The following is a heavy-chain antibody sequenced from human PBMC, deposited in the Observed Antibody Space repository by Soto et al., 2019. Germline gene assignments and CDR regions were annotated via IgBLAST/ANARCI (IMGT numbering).Heavy chain of an antibody. CDR1: GGSISSSSYY. V-gene: IGHV4-39*01. CDR3: ARRLYYDGSGLGGGGMDV. Sequence: PSETLSLTCTVSGGSISSSSYYWGWIRQPPGKGLEWIGSIYYSGSTYYNPSLKSRVTISVDTSKNQFSLKLSSVTAADTAVYYCARRLYYDGSGLGGGGMDVWGQGTTVTVPS. CDR2: IYYSGST. D-gene: IGHD3-22*01. J-gene: IGHJ6*02.